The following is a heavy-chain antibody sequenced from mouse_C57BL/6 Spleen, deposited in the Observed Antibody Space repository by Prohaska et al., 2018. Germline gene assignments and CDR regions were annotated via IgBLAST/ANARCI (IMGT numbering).Heavy chain of an antibody. D-gene: IGHD1-1*01. Sequence: HGKSLEWYGGHTPHNGGTIYKQKCKGKATLTVDKSSSTAYMELRSLTSEDTAVYYCARRRVLYYGSSYWYFDVWGTGTTVTISS. V-gene: IGHV1-18*01. CDR2: HTPHNGGT. CDR3: ARRRVLYYGSSYWYFDV. J-gene: IGHJ1*03.